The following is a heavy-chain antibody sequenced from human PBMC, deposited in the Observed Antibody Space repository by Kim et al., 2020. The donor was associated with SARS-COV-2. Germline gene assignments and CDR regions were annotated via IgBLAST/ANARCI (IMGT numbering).Heavy chain of an antibody. V-gene: IGHV3-53*01. Sequence: SYKDAVKGRFPVSRDNSKNTLYLQMDSLRAEDTAVYYCAKEIGGGSHYFDSWGQGTLVTVSS. CDR3: AKEIGGGSHYFDS. D-gene: IGHD3-3*01. J-gene: IGHJ4*02.